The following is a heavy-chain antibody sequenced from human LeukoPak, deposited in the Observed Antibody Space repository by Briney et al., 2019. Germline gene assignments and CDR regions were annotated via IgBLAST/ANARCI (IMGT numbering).Heavy chain of an antibody. CDR2: ISSSGDNI. CDR3: ARDPGAHSSNVVH. J-gene: IGHJ4*02. Sequence: GGSLRLSCAASGFTFSSYEMNWVRQAPGKGLEWVAYISSSGDNIYYADSVKGRFTISRDNAKNSLYLQMNSLRAEDTAVYYCARDPGAHSSNVVHWGQGTLATVSS. CDR1: GFTFSSYE. D-gene: IGHD2-2*01. V-gene: IGHV3-48*03.